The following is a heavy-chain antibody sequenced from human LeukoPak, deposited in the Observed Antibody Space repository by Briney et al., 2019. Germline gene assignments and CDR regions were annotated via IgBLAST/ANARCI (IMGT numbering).Heavy chain of an antibody. CDR2: IYSGGST. D-gene: IGHD3-10*01. V-gene: IGHV3-66*01. Sequence: GGSLRLSCAASGFTISSNYMSWVRQAPGKGLEWVSVIYSGGSTYYADSVKGRFTISRDNSKNTLYLQMNSLRAEDTAVYYCARAQRFSGSYSEYWGQGTLVTVSS. CDR1: GFTISSNY. J-gene: IGHJ4*02. CDR3: ARAQRFSGSYSEY.